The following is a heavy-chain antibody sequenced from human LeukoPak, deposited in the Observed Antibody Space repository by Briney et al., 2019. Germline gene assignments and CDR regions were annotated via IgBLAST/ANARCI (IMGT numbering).Heavy chain of an antibody. CDR1: GFTFSTHG. D-gene: IGHD2-15*01. CDR2: ISYDGSNK. Sequence: GRSLRLSCAASGFTFSTHGMHWVRQAPGKGLEWVAVISYDGSNKHYADSVKGRLTISRDNSKNTLYLQMNSLRAEDTAVYYCAKDGGGGSSYFDYWGQGTLVTVSS. J-gene: IGHJ4*02. V-gene: IGHV3-30*18. CDR3: AKDGGGGSSYFDY.